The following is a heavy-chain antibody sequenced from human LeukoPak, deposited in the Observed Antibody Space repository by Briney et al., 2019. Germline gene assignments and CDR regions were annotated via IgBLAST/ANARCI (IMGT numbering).Heavy chain of an antibody. CDR2: IYTSGST. CDR1: GGSISSYY. J-gene: IGHJ5*02. V-gene: IGHV4-4*07. CDR3: ARSRPLPNWFDP. Sequence: SETLSLTCTVSGGSISSYYWSWIRQPAGKGLEWIGRIYTSGSTNYIPSLKSRVTMSVDTSKNQFSLKLSSVTAADTAVYYCARSRPLPNWFDPWGQGTLVTVSS.